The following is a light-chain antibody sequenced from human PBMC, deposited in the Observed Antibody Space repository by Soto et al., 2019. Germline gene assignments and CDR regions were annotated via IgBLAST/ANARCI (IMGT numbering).Light chain of an antibody. Sequence: EIVLTQSPGTLSLSPGERATLSCRASQSVGNNYLAWYQQKPGQAPRLLIYGASSRATGIPDRFSGSGSGTDFTLTISRLEPEDFAVYYCQQYGSSRWTFGQGTKVDIK. J-gene: IGKJ1*01. CDR1: QSVGNNY. CDR2: GAS. CDR3: QQYGSSRWT. V-gene: IGKV3-20*01.